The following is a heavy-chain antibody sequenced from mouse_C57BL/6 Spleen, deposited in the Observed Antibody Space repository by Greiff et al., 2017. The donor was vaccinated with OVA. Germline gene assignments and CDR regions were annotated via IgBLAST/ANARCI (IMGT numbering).Heavy chain of an antibody. D-gene: IGHD2-5*01. V-gene: IGHV1-81*01. CDR3: ARRDYSNYGYFDV. Sequence: VQLVESGAELARPGASVKLSCKASGYTFTSYGISWVKQRTGQGLEWIGEIYPRSGNTYYNEKFKGKATLTADKSSSTAYMELRSLTSEDSAVYFCARRDYSNYGYFDVWGTGTTVTVSS. J-gene: IGHJ1*03. CDR1: GYTFTSYG. CDR2: IYPRSGNT.